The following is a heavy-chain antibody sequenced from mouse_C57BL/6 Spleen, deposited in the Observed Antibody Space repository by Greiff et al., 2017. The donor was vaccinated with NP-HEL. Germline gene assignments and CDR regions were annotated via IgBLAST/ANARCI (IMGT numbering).Heavy chain of an antibody. CDR3: ALTLRYAMDY. V-gene: IGHV1-82*01. J-gene: IGHJ4*01. CDR1: GYAFSSSW. D-gene: IGHD1-1*01. CDR2: IYPGDGDT. Sequence: VQLQQSGPELVQPGDSVKISCKASGYAFSSSWMNWVKQRPGKGLEWIGRIYPGDGDTNYNGKFKGKATLTADKSSSTAYMQLSSLTSEDSAVYFCALTLRYAMDYWGQGTSVTVSS.